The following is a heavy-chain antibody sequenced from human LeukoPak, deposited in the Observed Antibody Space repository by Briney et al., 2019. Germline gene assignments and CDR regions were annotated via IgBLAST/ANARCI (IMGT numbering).Heavy chain of an antibody. Sequence: MPGGSLRLSCAASGFTFSNAWMSWVRQAPGKGLKWVGRIKSKTDGGTTDYAAPVKGRFTISRDDSKNTLYLQMNSLKTEDTAVYYCNVLLWFGEFNFDYWGQGTLITVSS. CDR1: GFTFSNAW. CDR3: NVLLWFGEFNFDY. J-gene: IGHJ4*02. CDR2: IKSKTDGGTT. D-gene: IGHD3-10*01. V-gene: IGHV3-15*01.